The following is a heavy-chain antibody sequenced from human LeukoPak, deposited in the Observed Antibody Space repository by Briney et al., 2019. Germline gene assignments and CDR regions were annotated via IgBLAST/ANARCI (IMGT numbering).Heavy chain of an antibody. CDR1: GYTFTSYG. D-gene: IGHD2-2*01. V-gene: IGHV1-18*01. CDR2: ISAYNGNT. CDR3: AKAPSFVVVPAWPTDYYYGMDV. J-gene: IGHJ6*02. Sequence: ASVKVSCKASGYTFTSYGISWVRPAPGQGLEWMGWISAYNGNTKYAQKLQGRVTMTTDTSTSTVYMELRSLRSDDTAVYYCAKAPSFVVVPAWPTDYYYGMDVWGQGTTVTVSS.